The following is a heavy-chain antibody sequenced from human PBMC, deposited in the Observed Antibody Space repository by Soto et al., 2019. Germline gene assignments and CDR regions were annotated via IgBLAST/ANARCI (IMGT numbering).Heavy chain of an antibody. CDR1: TFSSYS. Sequence: TFSSYSMNWVRQAPGKGLEWVSSISSSSSYIYYADSVKGRFTISRDNAKNSLCLQMNSLRAEDTAVYYCARHLNYDFWSGYYFDYWGQGTLVTVSS. D-gene: IGHD3-3*01. CDR3: ARHLNYDFWSGYYFDY. J-gene: IGHJ4*02. CDR2: ISSSSSYI. V-gene: IGHV3-21*01.